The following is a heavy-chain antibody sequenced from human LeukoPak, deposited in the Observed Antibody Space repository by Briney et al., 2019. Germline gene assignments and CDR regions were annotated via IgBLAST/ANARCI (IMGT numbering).Heavy chain of an antibody. CDR3: ARYGSGTSYITNYFDY. CDR1: GFTFSSYS. CDR2: ISSDSRTV. V-gene: IGHV3-48*02. J-gene: IGHJ4*02. Sequence: GGSLRLSCAASGFTFSSYSMNWVRQAPGKGLEWVSYISSDSRTVYYADSVKGRFTISRDNAKNSLYLQMKSLRDEDTAVYYCARYGSGTSYITNYFDYWGQGTLVTVSS. D-gene: IGHD3-10*01.